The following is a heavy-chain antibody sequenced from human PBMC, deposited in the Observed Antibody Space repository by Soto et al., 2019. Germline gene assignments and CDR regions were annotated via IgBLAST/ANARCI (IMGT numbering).Heavy chain of an antibody. V-gene: IGHV4-34*01. CDR3: ASPHYYDSSGYYY. CDR2: INHSGST. Sequence: SETLSLTCAVYGGSFSGYYWSWIRQPPGLGLEWIGEINHSGSTNYNPSLKSRVTISVDTSKNQFSLKLSSVTAADTAVYYCASPHYYDSSGYYYWGQGTLVTVSS. D-gene: IGHD3-22*01. J-gene: IGHJ4*02. CDR1: GGSFSGYY.